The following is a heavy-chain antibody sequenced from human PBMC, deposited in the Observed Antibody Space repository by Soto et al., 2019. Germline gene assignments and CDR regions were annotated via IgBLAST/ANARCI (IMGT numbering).Heavy chain of an antibody. Sequence: SETLSLTCTVSGGSISSGGYYWSWIRQHPGKGLEWIGYIYYSGSTYYNPSLKSRVTISVDTSKNQFSLKLSSVTAADTAVYYCAREWAAARDYYYYMDVWGKGTTVTVSS. CDR2: IYYSGST. J-gene: IGHJ6*03. CDR3: AREWAAARDYYYYMDV. D-gene: IGHD2-2*01. CDR1: GGSISSGGYY. V-gene: IGHV4-31*03.